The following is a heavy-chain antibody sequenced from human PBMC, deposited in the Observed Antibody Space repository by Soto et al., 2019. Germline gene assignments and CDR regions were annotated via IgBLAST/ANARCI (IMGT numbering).Heavy chain of an antibody. Sequence: ASVKVSCKASGYTFTSYAMHWVRQAPGQRLEWMGWINAGNGNTKYSQKFQGRVTITRDTSASTAYMELSSLRSEDTAVYYCARGAYCGGDCQFGPDDDAFDIWGQGTMVTVSS. D-gene: IGHD2-21*02. CDR3: ARGAYCGGDCQFGPDDDAFDI. CDR2: INAGNGNT. J-gene: IGHJ3*02. CDR1: GYTFTSYA. V-gene: IGHV1-3*01.